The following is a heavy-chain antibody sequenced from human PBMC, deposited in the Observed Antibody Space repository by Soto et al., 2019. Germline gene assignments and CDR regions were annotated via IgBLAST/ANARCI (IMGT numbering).Heavy chain of an antibody. CDR1: GFSLSTSGVG. CDR2: IYWNDDK. CDR3: AHRHYGGALDY. V-gene: IGHV2-5*01. J-gene: IGHJ4*02. Sequence: QITLKESGPPLVKPTQTLTLTCTFSGFSLSTSGVGVGWIRQPPGKALEWLALIYWNDDKRYSPSLKSRLTITKDTSKNQVVLTMTNMDPVDTATYYCAHRHYGGALDYWGQGTLVTVSS. D-gene: IGHD3-16*01.